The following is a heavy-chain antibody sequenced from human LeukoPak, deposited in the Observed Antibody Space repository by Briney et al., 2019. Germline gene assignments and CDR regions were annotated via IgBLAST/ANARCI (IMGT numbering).Heavy chain of an antibody. J-gene: IGHJ4*02. CDR2: ISGSGGST. V-gene: IGHV3-23*01. D-gene: IGHD3-10*01. Sequence: GGSLRLSCAASGFTFSSYAMSWVRQAPGKGLEWVSAISGSGGSTYYADSVKGRFTISRDNSKNTLHLQMNSLRAEDTAVYYCAKHGSGSYYAAYYFDYWGQGTLVTVSS. CDR1: GFTFSSYA. CDR3: AKHGSGSYYAAYYFDY.